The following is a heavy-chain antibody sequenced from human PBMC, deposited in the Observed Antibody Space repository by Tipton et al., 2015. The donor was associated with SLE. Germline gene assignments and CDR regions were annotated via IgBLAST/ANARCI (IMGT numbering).Heavy chain of an antibody. D-gene: IGHD1-26*01. Sequence: TLSLTCTVSGGSISSYYWSWIRQPPGKGLEWIGYIYYSGSTNYNPSLKSRVTISVDTSKNQFSLKLSSVTAADTAVYYCARGPRVYSGSYYGYWGQGTLVTVSS. V-gene: IGHV4-59*12. CDR3: ARGPRVYSGSYYGY. CDR2: IYYSGST. CDR1: GGSISSYY. J-gene: IGHJ4*02.